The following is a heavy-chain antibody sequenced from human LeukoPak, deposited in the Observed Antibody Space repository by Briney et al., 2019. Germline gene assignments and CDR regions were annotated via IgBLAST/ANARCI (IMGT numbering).Heavy chain of an antibody. CDR2: IIPIFGIA. CDR3: ASGGVVITDHSYYYYGMDV. Sequence: SVKVSCKASGGTFSSYAVSWVRQAPGQGLEWVGRIIPIFGIANYAQKFQGRVTITADKSTSTAYMELSSLRSEDTAVYYCASGGVVITDHSYYYYGMDVWGQGTTVTVSS. J-gene: IGHJ6*02. V-gene: IGHV1-69*04. D-gene: IGHD3-22*01. CDR1: GGTFSSYA.